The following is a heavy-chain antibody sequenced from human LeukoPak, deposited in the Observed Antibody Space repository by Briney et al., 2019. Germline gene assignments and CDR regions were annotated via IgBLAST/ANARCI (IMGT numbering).Heavy chain of an antibody. V-gene: IGHV1-2*02. CDR2: INPNSGGT. Sequence: ASVKVSCKASGYTFTGYYMHWVRQAPGQGLEWMGGINPNSGGTNYAQKFQGRVTMTRDTSISTAYMELSRLRSDDTAVYYCARNYYDSSGYYGSNWFDPWGQGTLVTVSS. D-gene: IGHD3-22*01. CDR3: ARNYYDSSGYYGSNWFDP. J-gene: IGHJ5*02. CDR1: GYTFTGYY.